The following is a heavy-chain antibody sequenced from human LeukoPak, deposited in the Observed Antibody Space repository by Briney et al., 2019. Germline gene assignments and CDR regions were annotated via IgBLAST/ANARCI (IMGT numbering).Heavy chain of an antibody. J-gene: IGHJ4*02. D-gene: IGHD4-17*01. CDR2: ISGSGGST. Sequence: GGSLRLSCAASGFTFSSYAMSWVRQAPGKGLEWVSSISGSGGSTYYADSVKGRFTISRDNSKNTLYLQMNSLRAEDTAVCYCAKAPNYGDPRDYWGQGTLVTVSS. CDR3: AKAPNYGDPRDY. CDR1: GFTFSSYA. V-gene: IGHV3-23*01.